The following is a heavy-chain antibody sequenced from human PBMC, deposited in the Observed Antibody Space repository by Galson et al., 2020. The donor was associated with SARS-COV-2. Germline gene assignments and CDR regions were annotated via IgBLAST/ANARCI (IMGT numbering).Heavy chain of an antibody. CDR2: IYHSGST. CDR3: ARVVRWDWFDP. D-gene: IGHD3-22*01. V-gene: IGHV4-38-2*02. J-gene: IGHJ5*02. CDR1: GYSISSGYY. Sequence: SETLSLTCTVSGYSISSGYYWGWIRQPPGKGLEWIGSIYHSGSTYYNPSLKSRVTISVDTSKNQFSLKLSSVTAADTAVYYCARVVRWDWFDPWGQGTLVTVSS.